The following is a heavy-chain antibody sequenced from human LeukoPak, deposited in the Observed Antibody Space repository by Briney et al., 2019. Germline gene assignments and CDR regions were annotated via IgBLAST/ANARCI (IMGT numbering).Heavy chain of an antibody. J-gene: IGHJ5*02. CDR3: ARDTRSYSSVFFDP. CDR1: GFTFSSYW. D-gene: IGHD6-25*01. CDR2: IYTSGST. V-gene: IGHV4-4*07. Sequence: GSLRLSCAASGFTFSSYWMSWVRRAPGKGLEWIGRIYTSGSTNYNPSLKSRVTMSVDTSKNQFSLKLSSVTAADTAVYYCARDTRSYSSVFFDPWGQGTLVTVSS.